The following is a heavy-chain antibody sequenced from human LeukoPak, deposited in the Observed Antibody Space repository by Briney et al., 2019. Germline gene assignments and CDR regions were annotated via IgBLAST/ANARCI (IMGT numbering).Heavy chain of an antibody. D-gene: IGHD6-6*01. Sequence: SETLSLTCTVSGGSISSSSYYWGWSRQPPGKGLEWIGRIYYSGSTYYNPSLKSRVTISVATSKNQFSLTLSSVTAADTAVYYCARVEYSSSYYFDYWGQGTLVTVSS. CDR1: GGSISSSSYY. CDR3: ARVEYSSSYYFDY. V-gene: IGHV4-39*07. J-gene: IGHJ4*02. CDR2: IYYSGST.